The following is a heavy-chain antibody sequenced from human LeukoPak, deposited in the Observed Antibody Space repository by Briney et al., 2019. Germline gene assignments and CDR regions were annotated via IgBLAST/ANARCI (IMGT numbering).Heavy chain of an antibody. D-gene: IGHD2-15*01. CDR2: IYHRGST. V-gene: IGHV4-4*02. J-gene: IGHJ5*02. CDR3: ARPLSLGYCSGGSCYGRGAWFDR. Sequence: PSETLSLTCAVSGGSISSSNWWSWVRQPPGKGLEWIGQIYHRGSTNYNPSLRSRVTISVDKSKNQFSLKLRSVTAADTAVYYCARPLSLGYCSGGSCYGRGAWFDRWGQGTLVTVSS. CDR1: GGSISSSNW.